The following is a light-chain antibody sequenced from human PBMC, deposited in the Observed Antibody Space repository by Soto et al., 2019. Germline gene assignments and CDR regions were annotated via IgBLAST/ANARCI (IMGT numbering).Light chain of an antibody. J-gene: IGLJ2*01. CDR3: NSYRSGSTLV. CDR2: EVS. Sequence: QSVLAQPASMSGSPGQSITISCTGTSSDVGGYNYVSWYQQHPGKAPKLIIYEVSNRPSRVSNRFSDSKSGNTASLTISGLQSDDEADYYCNSYRSGSTLVFGGGTKLTVL. CDR1: SSDVGGYNY. V-gene: IGLV2-14*01.